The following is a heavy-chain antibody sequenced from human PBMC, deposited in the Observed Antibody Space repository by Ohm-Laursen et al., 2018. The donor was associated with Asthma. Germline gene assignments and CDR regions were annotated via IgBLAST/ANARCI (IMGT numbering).Heavy chain of an antibody. CDR3: ARVEVRCSGGSCYSLDYYYGMDV. Sequence: SSVKVSCKASGGTFSSYAISWVRQAPGQGLEWMGGIIPIFGTANYAQKFQGRVTITADESTSTAYMELSSLRSEDTAVYYCARVEVRCSGGSCYSLDYYYGMDVWGQGTTVTVSS. D-gene: IGHD2-15*01. J-gene: IGHJ6*02. CDR2: IIPIFGTA. V-gene: IGHV1-69*01. CDR1: GGTFSSYA.